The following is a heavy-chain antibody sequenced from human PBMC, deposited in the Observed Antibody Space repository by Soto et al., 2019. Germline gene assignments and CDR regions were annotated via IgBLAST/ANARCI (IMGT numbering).Heavy chain of an antibody. V-gene: IGHV4-34*01. CDR2: INHSGST. D-gene: IGHD5-12*01. CDR1: GGSFSGYY. Sequence: PSETLSLTCAVYGGSFSGYYWSWIRQPPVKGLEWIGEINHSGSTNYNPSLKSRVTISVDTSKNQFSLKLSSVTAADTAVYYCARAKQVATIVLDYWVQGSLVPVSS. J-gene: IGHJ4*02. CDR3: ARAKQVATIVLDY.